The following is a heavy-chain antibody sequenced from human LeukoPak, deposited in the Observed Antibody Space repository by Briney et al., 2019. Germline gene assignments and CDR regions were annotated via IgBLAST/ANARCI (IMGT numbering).Heavy chain of an antibody. CDR3: AKDIGAARPYYFDY. D-gene: IGHD6-6*01. Sequence: GASVKVSCKASGYTFTGYYMHWERQAPGQGLEWMGWINPNSGGTNYAQKFQGRVTMTRDTSISTAYMELSRLRSDDTAVYYCAKDIGAARPYYFDYWGQGTLVTVSS. CDR1: GYTFTGYY. V-gene: IGHV1-2*02. J-gene: IGHJ4*02. CDR2: INPNSGGT.